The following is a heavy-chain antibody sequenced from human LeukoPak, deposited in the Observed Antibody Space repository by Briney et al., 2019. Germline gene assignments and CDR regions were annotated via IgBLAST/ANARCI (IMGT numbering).Heavy chain of an antibody. CDR3: AKDSRYSYYYDSSGLPAA. J-gene: IGHJ5*02. Sequence: GGSLRLSCAASGFTLDDYAMHWVRQAPGKGLEWVSLISGVGGSTYYADSVKGRFTISRDNSKNSLYLQMNSLRTEDTALYYCAKDSRYSYYYDSSGLPAAWGQGTLVTVSS. CDR2: ISGVGGST. V-gene: IGHV3-43*02. CDR1: GFTLDDYA. D-gene: IGHD3-22*01.